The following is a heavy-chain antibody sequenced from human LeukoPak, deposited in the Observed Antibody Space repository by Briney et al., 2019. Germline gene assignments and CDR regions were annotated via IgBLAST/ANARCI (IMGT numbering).Heavy chain of an antibody. D-gene: IGHD5-18*01. CDR3: ARDLPDTARVDY. CDR1: GFTVSSNY. J-gene: IGHJ4*02. V-gene: IGHV3-66*01. Sequence: GGSLRLSCAASGFTVSSNYMSWVRQAPGKGLEWVSVIYSGGSTYYADSVKGRFTISRDNSKNTLYLQMNSLRAEDTAVYYCARDLPDTARVDYWGQGTLVTVSS. CDR2: IYSGGST.